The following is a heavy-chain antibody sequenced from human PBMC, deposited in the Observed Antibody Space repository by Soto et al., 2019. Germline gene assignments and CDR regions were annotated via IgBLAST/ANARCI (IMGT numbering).Heavy chain of an antibody. V-gene: IGHV1-18*01. D-gene: IGHD6-19*01. CDR2: ISAYNGNT. J-gene: IGHJ6*02. CDR3: ARERWGAVAGISGYYYGMDV. Sequence: AASVKVSCKASGYTFTSYGISWVRQAPGQGLEWMGWISAYNGNTNYAQKLQGRVTMTTDTSTSTAYMELRSLRSDDTAVYYCARERWGAVAGISGYYYGMDVWGQGTTVT. CDR1: GYTFTSYG.